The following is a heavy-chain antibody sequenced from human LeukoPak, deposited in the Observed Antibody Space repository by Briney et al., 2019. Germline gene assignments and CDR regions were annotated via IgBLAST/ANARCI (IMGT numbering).Heavy chain of an antibody. J-gene: IGHJ4*02. Sequence: GESLNTSCKRSGSSFSSYWIGWVRQLPGKGLGWMGIIYPGDSDTRYSPSFQGQVTISADKSISTAYLQWSILKDSDTAMYYCARRDGYDSTTFDYWGEGTLVTVSS. D-gene: IGHD5-24*01. CDR2: IYPGDSDT. CDR1: GSSFSSYW. CDR3: ARRDGYDSTTFDY. V-gene: IGHV5-51*01.